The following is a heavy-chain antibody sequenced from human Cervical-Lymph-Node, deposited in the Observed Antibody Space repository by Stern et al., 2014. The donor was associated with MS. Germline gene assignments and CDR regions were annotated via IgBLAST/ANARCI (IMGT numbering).Heavy chain of an antibody. J-gene: IGHJ5*02. CDR3: AREEGNWFDP. Sequence: EVQLEESGGGLIQPGESLRLSCAASGFSVSYYYMNWVRQAPGKGLEWLSLLYIAGDPHYADSVKGRFTVSRDNAKNTLYLQMSSLTAEDTAVYYCAREEGNWFDPWGQGTLVTVSS. CDR2: LYIAGDP. CDR1: GFSVSYYY. V-gene: IGHV3-53*01.